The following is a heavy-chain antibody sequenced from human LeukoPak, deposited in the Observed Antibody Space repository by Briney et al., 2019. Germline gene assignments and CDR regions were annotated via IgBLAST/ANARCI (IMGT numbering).Heavy chain of an antibody. CDR1: GFTFSDYY. CDR2: ISSSGSTI. D-gene: IGHD2-2*01. Sequence: GGSLRLSCAASGFTFSDYYMSWIRQAPGKGLEWVSYISSSGSTIYYADSVKGRFTISRDNAKNSLYLQMNSLRAEDTAVYYCAKWGYCSSTSCHDPWGQGTLVTVSS. CDR3: AKWGYCSSTSCHDP. J-gene: IGHJ5*02. V-gene: IGHV3-11*01.